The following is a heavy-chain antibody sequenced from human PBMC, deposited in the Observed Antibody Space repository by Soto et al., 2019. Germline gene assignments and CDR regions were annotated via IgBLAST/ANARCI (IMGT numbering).Heavy chain of an antibody. CDR1: GYTFTGYY. CDR2: INPNSGGT. J-gene: IGHJ6*02. D-gene: IGHD6-13*01. V-gene: IGHV1-2*04. Sequence: ASVKVSCKASGYTFTGYYMHWVRQAPGQGLEWMGWINPNSGGTNYAQKFQGWVTMTRDTSISTAYMELSRLRSDDTAVYYCARCRGAAAGKEYGYYYYGMDVWGQGTTVTVSS. CDR3: ARCRGAAAGKEYGYYYYGMDV.